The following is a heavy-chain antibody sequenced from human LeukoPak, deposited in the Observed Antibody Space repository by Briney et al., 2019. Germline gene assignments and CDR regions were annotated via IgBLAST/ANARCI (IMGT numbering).Heavy chain of an antibody. CDR2: IYYSGST. J-gene: IGHJ3*02. CDR1: GGSISSGDYY. V-gene: IGHV4-30-4*01. D-gene: IGHD1-7*01. Sequence: SETLSLTCTVSGGSISSGDYYWSWIRQPPGKGLEWIGYIYYSGSTYYNPSLKSRVTISVDTSKNQFSLKLSSVTAADTAVYYCARGSTYQNYPNTVGAFDIWGQGTMVTVSS. CDR3: ARGSTYQNYPNTVGAFDI.